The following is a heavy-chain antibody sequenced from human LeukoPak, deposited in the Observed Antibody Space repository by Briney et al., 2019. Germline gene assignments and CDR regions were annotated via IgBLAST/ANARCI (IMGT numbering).Heavy chain of an antibody. Sequence: ASVKVSCKASGYTFIGYYLHWVRQAPGQGLEWMGWINPNSGGTNYAQKFQGRVTMTRDTSISTAYMELSRLRSDDTAVYYCARDLSRLCSSTSCHNNYYYGMDVWGQGTTVTVSS. D-gene: IGHD2-2*02. CDR1: GYTFIGYY. V-gene: IGHV1-2*02. J-gene: IGHJ6*02. CDR2: INPNSGGT. CDR3: ARDLSRLCSSTSCHNNYYYGMDV.